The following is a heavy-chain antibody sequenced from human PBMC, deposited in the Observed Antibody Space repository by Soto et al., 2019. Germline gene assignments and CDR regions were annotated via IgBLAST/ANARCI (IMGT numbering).Heavy chain of an antibody. V-gene: IGHV3-15*07. CDR3: TTTGPPGYYYYGMEV. CDR2: ITSKADGGKT. J-gene: IGHJ6*01. Sequence: GGCLRLSGSPAGFTFSNAWMNWVRQAPGKGLEWGGRITSKADGGKTDYAAPVKGRFTISRDDSKNTLYLQMNSLKTEDTAVYYCTTTGPPGYYYYGMEVWGQGTKVSVSS. CDR1: GFTFSNAW.